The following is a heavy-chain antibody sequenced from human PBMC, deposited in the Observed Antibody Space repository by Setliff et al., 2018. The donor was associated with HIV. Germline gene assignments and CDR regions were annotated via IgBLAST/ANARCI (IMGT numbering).Heavy chain of an antibody. CDR3: ARLGRNLRFLTV. CDR1: GGSFSAYY. D-gene: IGHD3-3*01. CDR2: INHSGST. Sequence: SETLSLTCAVYGGSFSAYYWSWIRQPPGKGLEWIGEINHSGSTNYNPSLKTRVTIMVDTSKNQFTLRLKSVTAADTAVYYCARLGRNLRFLTVWGQGTTVTVSS. V-gene: IGHV4-34*01. J-gene: IGHJ6*02.